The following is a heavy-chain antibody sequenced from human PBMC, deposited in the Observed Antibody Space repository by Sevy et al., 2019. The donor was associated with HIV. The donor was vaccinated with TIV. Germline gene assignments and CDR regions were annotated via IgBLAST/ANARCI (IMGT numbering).Heavy chain of an antibody. Sequence: GGSLRLSCAASGFTFSSYAMSWVRQAPGKGLEWVSAISGSGGSTYYADSVKGRFTISRDNSKNTLYLQMNSLRAEDTAVYYCAKDQRGSYGGGGYFDYWGQGTLVTVSS. CDR3: AKDQRGSYGGGGYFDY. CDR2: ISGSGGST. D-gene: IGHD1-26*01. CDR1: GFTFSSYA. V-gene: IGHV3-23*01. J-gene: IGHJ4*02.